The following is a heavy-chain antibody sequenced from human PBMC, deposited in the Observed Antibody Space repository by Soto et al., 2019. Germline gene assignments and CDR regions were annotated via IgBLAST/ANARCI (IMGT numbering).Heavy chain of an antibody. CDR2: IIPILGIA. D-gene: IGHD4-17*01. CDR1: GGTFSSYT. Sequence: QVQLVQSGAEVKKPGSSVKVSCKASGGTFSSYTISWVRQAPGQGLEWMGRIIPILGIANYAQKFQGRVTLTEDKPTNTHYMELSTQRSEDTAVYYCARVSEVTTTPGPFDHLGQGTLVTVSS. V-gene: IGHV1-69*02. J-gene: IGHJ4*02. CDR3: ARVSEVTTTPGPFDH.